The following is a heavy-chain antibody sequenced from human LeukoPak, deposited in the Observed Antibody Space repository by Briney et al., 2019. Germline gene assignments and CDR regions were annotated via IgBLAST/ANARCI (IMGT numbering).Heavy chain of an antibody. D-gene: IGHD6-19*01. V-gene: IGHV1-18*01. CDR1: GYTFTSYG. CDR3: ARDLADSSGWYYWAFDI. CDR2: ISAYNGNT. Sequence: ASVKVSCKASGYTFTSYGISWVRQAPGQGLEWMGWISAYNGNTNYAQKLQGRVTMTTDTSTSTAYMELSSLRSEDTAVYYCARDLADSSGWYYWAFDIWGQGTMVTVSS. J-gene: IGHJ3*02.